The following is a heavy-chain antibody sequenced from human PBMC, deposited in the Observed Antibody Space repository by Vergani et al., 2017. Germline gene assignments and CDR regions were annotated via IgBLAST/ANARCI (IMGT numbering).Heavy chain of an antibody. D-gene: IGHD5-12*01. V-gene: IGHV3-20*04. CDR3: TKGSVYYHDSAGHGYDPYTGFDL. CDR2: ISWNSGAV. Sequence: EVQLVASGGGVVRPGGSLRLSCAASGFTFDDYGMSWVRQAPGKGLEWVSGISWNSGAVDYADSVRGRFTISRDNAKNSLFLEMNSLRFEDTAVYFCTKGSVYYHDSAGHGYDPYTGFDLWGQGTLVTVSS. CDR1: GFTFDDYG. J-gene: IGHJ3*01.